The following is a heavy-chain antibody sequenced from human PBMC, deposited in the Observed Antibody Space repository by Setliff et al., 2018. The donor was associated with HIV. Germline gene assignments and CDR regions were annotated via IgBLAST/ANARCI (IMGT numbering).Heavy chain of an antibody. V-gene: IGHV1-69*13. D-gene: IGHD2-21*01. CDR3: ARAREIATINYYYNCLDV. CDR2: IIPIFGTA. J-gene: IGHJ6*04. CDR1: GGSFKTYA. Sequence: SVKVSCKASGGSFKTYAINWVRQAPGQGLEWMGGIIPIFGTATYAQKFQGRVTITADESTNTAYMELRSLRSDDTAVYYCARAREIATINYYYNCLDVWGKGITVTVSS.